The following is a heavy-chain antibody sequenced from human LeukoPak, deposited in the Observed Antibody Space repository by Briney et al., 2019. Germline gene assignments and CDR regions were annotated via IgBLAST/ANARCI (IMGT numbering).Heavy chain of an antibody. D-gene: IGHD5-24*01. CDR2: IYYSGST. CDR1: GGSISSHY. J-gene: IGHJ6*02. CDR3: ARDASRDRWNYYYYGMDV. V-gene: IGHV4-59*11. Sequence: KPSETLSLTCTVSGGSISSHYWSWIRQPPGKGLEWIGYIYYSGSTNYNPSLKSRVTISVDTSKNQFSLKLSSVTAADTAVYYCARDASRDRWNYYYYGMDVWGQGTTVTVSS.